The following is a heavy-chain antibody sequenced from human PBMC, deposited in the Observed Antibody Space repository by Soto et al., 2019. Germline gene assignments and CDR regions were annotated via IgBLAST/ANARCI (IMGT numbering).Heavy chain of an antibody. CDR1: GFIFGDYA. CDR2: IRSKAYGGTT. V-gene: IGHV3-49*03. CDR3: TKGIAAARYYYYYGMDV. Sequence: GWSLRICCAASGFIFGDYAMSWFRKTPGKGLEWVGFIRSKAYGGTTEYAASVKGRFTISRDDSKSIAYLQMNSLKTEDTAVYYCTKGIAAARYYYYYGMDVWGQGTTVTVSS. J-gene: IGHJ6*02. D-gene: IGHD6-13*01.